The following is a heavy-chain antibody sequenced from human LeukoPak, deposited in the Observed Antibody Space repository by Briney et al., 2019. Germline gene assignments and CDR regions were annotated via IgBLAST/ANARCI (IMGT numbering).Heavy chain of an antibody. CDR2: ISSSSSYI. D-gene: IGHD3-22*01. J-gene: IGHJ3*02. CDR3: ARGGYYSLDAFDI. CDR1: GFTFSSYS. V-gene: IGHV3-21*01. Sequence: GGSLRLSCAASGFTFSSYSMNWVRQAPGKGLEWVSSISSSSSYIYYADSVKGRFTISRDNAKNTLYLQMNSLRAEDTAVYYCARGGYYSLDAFDIWGQGTMVTVSS.